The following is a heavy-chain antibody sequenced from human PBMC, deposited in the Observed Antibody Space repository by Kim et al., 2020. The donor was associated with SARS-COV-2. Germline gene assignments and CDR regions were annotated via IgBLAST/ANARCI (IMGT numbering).Heavy chain of an antibody. CDR1: GFIFSDYW. J-gene: IGHJ4*02. CDR2: INQDGNRK. D-gene: IGHD5-18*01. Sequence: GGSLRLSCAASGFIFSDYWMGWVRQAPGKGLEWVAHINQDGNRKNYVGSVKGRFTISRDNAKNSLSLQMNSLRAEDTGVYYCGRDRAMDDYWGQGTLVTVSS. CDR3: GRDRAMDDY. V-gene: IGHV3-7*01.